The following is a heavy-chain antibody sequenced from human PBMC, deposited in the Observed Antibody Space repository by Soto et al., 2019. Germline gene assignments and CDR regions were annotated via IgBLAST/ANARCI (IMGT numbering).Heavy chain of an antibody. CDR1: GGSISSYR. Sequence: SETLSLTCTVSGGSISSYRLSWIRQPAGKGLEWIGRLNNYGNTHYNPSLKSRVTVSVDTSRNQFFLTLRSVTAATSTTVTSITSGMDVWGQGTTVTVSS. J-gene: IGHJ6*02. CDR2: LNNYGNT. V-gene: IGHV4-4*07. D-gene: IGHD4-17*01. CDR3: ITSGMDV.